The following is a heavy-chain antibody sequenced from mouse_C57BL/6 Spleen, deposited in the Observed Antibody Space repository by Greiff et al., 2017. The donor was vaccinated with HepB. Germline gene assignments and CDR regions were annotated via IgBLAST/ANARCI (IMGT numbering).Heavy chain of an antibody. J-gene: IGHJ3*01. V-gene: IGHV2-5*01. CDR2: IWRGGST. CDR1: GFSLTSYG. D-gene: IGHD1-1*01. CDR3: AKGGFNYYGSSTWGFAY. Sequence: VQLQQSGPGLVQPSQSLSITCTVSGFSLTSYGVHWVRQSPGKGLEWLGVIWRGGSTDYNAAFMSRLSITKDNSKSQVFFKMNSLQADDTAIYYCAKGGFNYYGSSTWGFAYWGQGTLVTVSA.